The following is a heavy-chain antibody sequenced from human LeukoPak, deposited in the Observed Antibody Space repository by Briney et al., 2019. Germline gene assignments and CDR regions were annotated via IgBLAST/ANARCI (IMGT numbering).Heavy chain of an antibody. CDR2: ISSSSSYI. Sequence: GGSLRLSCAASGFTFSSYSMNWVRQAPGKGLEWVSSISSSSSYIYYADSVKGRFTISRDNAKNSLYLQMNSLRAEDTAVYYCAGALPAYYDSSGYLDYWGQGTLVTVSS. CDR1: GFTFSSYS. V-gene: IGHV3-21*01. D-gene: IGHD3-22*01. CDR3: AGALPAYYDSSGYLDY. J-gene: IGHJ4*02.